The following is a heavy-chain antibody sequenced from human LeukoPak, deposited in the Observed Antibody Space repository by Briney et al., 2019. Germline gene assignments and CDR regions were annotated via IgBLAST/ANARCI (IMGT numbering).Heavy chain of an antibody. CDR3: VRYSSGYCNY. CDR2: IYYSGNT. CDR1: GGSISSYY. J-gene: IGHJ4*02. V-gene: IGHV4-59*04. D-gene: IGHD3-22*01. Sequence: KASETLSLTCTVSGGSISSYYWSWIRQPPGKGLEWIGTIYYSGNTYYNPSLKSRVTIYVDTSKNQFSLKLNSVTAADTAVYYCVRYSSGYCNYWGQGTLVTVSS.